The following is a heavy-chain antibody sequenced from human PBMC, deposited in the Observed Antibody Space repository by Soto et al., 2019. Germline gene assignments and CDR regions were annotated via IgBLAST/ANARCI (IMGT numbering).Heavy chain of an antibody. CDR3: AKGPGYGSSWYRKYPLYYYYYMDV. Sequence: EVQLVESGGGLVQPGRSLRLSCAASGFTFDDYAMHWVRQAPGKGLEWVSGISWNSGSIGYADSVKGRFTISRDNAKNSLYLQMNSLRAEDTALYYCAKGPGYGSSWYRKYPLYYYYYMDVWGKGTTVTVSS. CDR1: GFTFDDYA. J-gene: IGHJ6*03. CDR2: ISWNSGSI. D-gene: IGHD6-13*01. V-gene: IGHV3-9*01.